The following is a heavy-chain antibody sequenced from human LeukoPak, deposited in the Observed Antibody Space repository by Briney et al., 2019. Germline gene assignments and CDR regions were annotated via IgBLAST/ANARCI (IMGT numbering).Heavy chain of an antibody. Sequence: ASVKVSCKASGYTFTSYAMHWVRQAPGQRLEWMGWINAGNGNTKYSQKFQGRVTITRDTSASTAYMELSSLRSEDTAVYYCARVGTTVVKNDAFDIWGQGTMVTVSS. CDR2: INAGNGNT. V-gene: IGHV1-3*01. CDR1: GYTFTSYA. J-gene: IGHJ3*02. CDR3: ARVGTTVVKNDAFDI. D-gene: IGHD4-23*01.